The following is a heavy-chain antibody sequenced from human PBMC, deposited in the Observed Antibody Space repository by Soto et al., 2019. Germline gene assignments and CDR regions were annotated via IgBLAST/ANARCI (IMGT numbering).Heavy chain of an antibody. D-gene: IGHD3-3*01. Sequence: PSETLSLTCTVSVGSISSYYWSWIRQPPGKGLEWIGYIYYSGSTNYNPSLKSRVTISVDTSKNQFSLKLSSVTAADTAVYYCARSKGDFWSGSPTVFDYWGQGTLVTVSS. CDR1: VGSISSYY. CDR3: ARSKGDFWSGSPTVFDY. CDR2: IYYSGST. V-gene: IGHV4-59*01. J-gene: IGHJ4*02.